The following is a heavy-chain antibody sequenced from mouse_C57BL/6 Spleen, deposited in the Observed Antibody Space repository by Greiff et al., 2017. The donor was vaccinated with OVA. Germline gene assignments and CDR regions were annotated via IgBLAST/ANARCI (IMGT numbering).Heavy chain of an antibody. CDR2: ISDGGSYT. D-gene: IGHD1-1*01. Sequence: EVQRVESGGGLVKPGGSLKLSCAASGFTFSSYAMSWVRQTPEKRLEWVATISDGGSYTYYPDNVKGRFTISRDNAKNNLYLQMSHLKSEDTAMYYCAREHYYGSTLYAMDYWGQGTSVTVSS. CDR3: AREHYYGSTLYAMDY. CDR1: GFTFSSYA. J-gene: IGHJ4*01. V-gene: IGHV5-4*01.